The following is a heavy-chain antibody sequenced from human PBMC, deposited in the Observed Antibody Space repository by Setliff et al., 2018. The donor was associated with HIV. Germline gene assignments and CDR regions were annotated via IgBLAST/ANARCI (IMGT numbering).Heavy chain of an antibody. V-gene: IGHV3-30*04. D-gene: IGHD2-2*02. CDR3: ARGLYPLPDAFDI. CDR2: ISYDGSNK. J-gene: IGHJ3*02. Sequence: GGSLRLSCAASGFTFSSYAMHWVRQAPGKGLEWVAVISYDGSNKYYADSVKGRFTISRDNTKNSLYLQMNSLRAEDTAIYYCARGLYPLPDAFDIWGQGTMVTVSS. CDR1: GFTFSSYA.